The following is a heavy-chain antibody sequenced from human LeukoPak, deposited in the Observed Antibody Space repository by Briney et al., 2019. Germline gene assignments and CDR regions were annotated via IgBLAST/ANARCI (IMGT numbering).Heavy chain of an antibody. J-gene: IGHJ4*02. V-gene: IGHV3-74*01. CDR1: GFSFSETW. CDR2: IRSDGSDA. D-gene: IGHD2/OR15-2a*01. Sequence: GGSLRLSCAASGFSFSETWMHWVRQVPGKGLVWVSRIRSDGSDARYAESVKGRFTISRDNAKNTLYLQMNSLRDEDTAVYYCARDWFHAIDYWGQGILVTVSS. CDR3: ARDWFHAIDY.